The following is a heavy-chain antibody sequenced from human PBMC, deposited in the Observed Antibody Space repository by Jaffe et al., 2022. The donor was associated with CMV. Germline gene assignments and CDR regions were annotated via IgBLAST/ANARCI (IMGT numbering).Heavy chain of an antibody. CDR3: ARNPDTAMDELDF. CDR2: IYYSGAT. J-gene: IGHJ4*02. D-gene: IGHD5-18*01. V-gene: IGHV4-31*03. Sequence: QVQLQESGPGLVKPSQTLSLTCTVSGVSMSSGGYYWNWIRQFPGKGLEWIGYIYYSGATYYNPSLKSRVAMSLDTSENQFSLNLGSVTAADTAVYYCARNPDTAMDELDFWGQGTLVTVSS. CDR1: GVSMSSGGYY.